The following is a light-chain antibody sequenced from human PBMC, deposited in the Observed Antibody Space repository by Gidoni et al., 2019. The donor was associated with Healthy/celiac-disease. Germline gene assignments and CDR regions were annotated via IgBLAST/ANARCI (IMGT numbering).Light chain of an antibody. Sequence: DLQMTQSPPSLSASVGDRVTITCRASQSISRYLNWYQQKTGKAPKLLIYAASSLQGGVPTRFSGSGSGTDFTLTISSLQPDDFATYYCQQRYSTSPYTFGQGTKLEIK. J-gene: IGKJ2*01. CDR2: AAS. CDR3: QQRYSTSPYT. V-gene: IGKV1-39*01. CDR1: QSISRY.